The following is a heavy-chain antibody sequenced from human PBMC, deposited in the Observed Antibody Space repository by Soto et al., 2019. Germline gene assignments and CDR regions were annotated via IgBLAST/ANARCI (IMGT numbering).Heavy chain of an antibody. J-gene: IGHJ6*02. CDR2: IYYSGST. CDR1: GGSISSYY. CDR3: ARVPRGGHYYYYYGMDV. V-gene: IGHV4-59*01. Sequence: QVQLQASGPGLVKPSETLSLTCTVSGGSISSYYWSWIRQPPGKGLEWIGYIYYSGSTNYNPSLKSRVTLSVDTSMNQCSLKLSSVTAADTAVYYCARVPRGGHYYYYYGMDVWGQGPTVTVSS. D-gene: IGHD3-10*01.